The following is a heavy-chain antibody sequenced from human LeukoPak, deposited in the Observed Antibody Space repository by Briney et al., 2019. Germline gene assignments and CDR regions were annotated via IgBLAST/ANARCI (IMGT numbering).Heavy chain of an antibody. CDR2: VYPGDSDT. CDR1: GYDFTSYW. Sequence: GESLKTSFQGYGYDFTSYWIGWVPQVPGKGLEWMGIVYPGDSDTTYSPSFQGQVTISADKSINTAYLQWSSLKASDTAMYYCARRGDYYGSGTYDFDYWGQGTLVTVSS. CDR3: ARRGDYYGSGTYDFDY. V-gene: IGHV5-51*01. J-gene: IGHJ4*02. D-gene: IGHD3-10*01.